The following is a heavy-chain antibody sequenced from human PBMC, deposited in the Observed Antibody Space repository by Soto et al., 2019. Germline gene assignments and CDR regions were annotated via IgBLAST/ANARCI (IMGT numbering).Heavy chain of an antibody. CDR1: GYTFTSYG. V-gene: IGHV1-18*04. J-gene: IGHJ6*02. Sequence: GASVEVSCKASGYTFTSYGISWVRQAPGQGLEWMGWISAYNGNTNYAQKLQGRVTMTTDTSTSTAYMELRSLRSDDTAVYYCARDNSGSYGYYYYYGRDVWGQGTTVTVSS. D-gene: IGHD1-26*01. CDR2: ISAYNGNT. CDR3: ARDNSGSYGYYYYYGRDV.